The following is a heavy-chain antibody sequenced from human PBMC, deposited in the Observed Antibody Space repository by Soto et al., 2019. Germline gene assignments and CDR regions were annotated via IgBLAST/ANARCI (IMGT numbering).Heavy chain of an antibody. CDR1: GYAFSGYA. V-gene: IGHV1-3*01. CDR2: IKGGDGNT. CDR3: ARVLMVPTAMYSAFDI. J-gene: IGHJ3*02. Sequence: GASVKVSCKASGYAFSGYAIHWVRQAPGQRLEWMGWIKGGDGNTKYSQKFQGRVTITRDTSASTAYMELSSLRSEDTAVYYCARVLMVPTAMYSAFDIWGQGTMVTVSS. D-gene: IGHD2-2*01.